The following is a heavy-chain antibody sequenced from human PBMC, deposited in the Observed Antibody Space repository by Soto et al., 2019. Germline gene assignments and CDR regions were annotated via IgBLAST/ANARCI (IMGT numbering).Heavy chain of an antibody. CDR1: GFTFSSYW. Sequence: EVQLVESGGDLVQPGGSLRLSCAASGFTFSSYWMHWVRQAPGKGLVWVSRINSDGSATAYADSVKGRFTISRDNAENTVYLQMNSLRVEDSATYYCARDLTGLVFDYWGQGALVTVSS. CDR3: ARDLTGLVFDY. D-gene: IGHD7-27*01. J-gene: IGHJ4*02. CDR2: INSDGSAT. V-gene: IGHV3-74*03.